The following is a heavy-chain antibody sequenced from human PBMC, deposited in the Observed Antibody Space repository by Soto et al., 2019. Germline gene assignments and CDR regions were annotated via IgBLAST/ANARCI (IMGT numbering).Heavy chain of an antibody. CDR3: ARGGSGAYYQDY. Sequence: EVQLVESGGDFVQPWGSLRLSCAASGFTFSSYWMHWVRQVPGKGLVWVSRINSDGSRVNYADSVKGRFAISRDNAKNTLYLHVNSLTVEDTAVYSCARGGSGAYYQDYWGRGTLVTVSS. CDR2: INSDGSRV. CDR1: GFTFSSYW. D-gene: IGHD3-22*01. V-gene: IGHV3-74*01. J-gene: IGHJ4*02.